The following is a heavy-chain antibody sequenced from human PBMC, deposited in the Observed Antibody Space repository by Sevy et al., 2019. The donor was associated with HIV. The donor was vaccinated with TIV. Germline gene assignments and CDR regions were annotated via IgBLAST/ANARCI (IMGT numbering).Heavy chain of an antibody. J-gene: IGHJ4*02. Sequence: GGSLRLSCAASEFMFSTYAMHWVRQAPAKGLEWVAVISYDGSSHYYADSVKGRFTISRDNSKNTLFLQMNSLRLEDTAFYYCARDAGYSTDWYPSDYWGQGTLVTVSS. D-gene: IGHD6-19*01. CDR1: EFMFSTYA. CDR3: ARDAGYSTDWYPSDY. V-gene: IGHV3-30-3*01. CDR2: ISYDGSSH.